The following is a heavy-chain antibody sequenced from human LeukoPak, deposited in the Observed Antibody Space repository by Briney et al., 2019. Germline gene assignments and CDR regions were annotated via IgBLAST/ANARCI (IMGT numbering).Heavy chain of an antibody. V-gene: IGHV4-31*03. CDR3: ARGATGVFDY. CDR2: IYYSGST. J-gene: IGHJ4*02. CDR1: GGSISSGGYY. D-gene: IGHD1-14*01. Sequence: SQTLSLTCTVSGGSISSGGYYWSWIRQHPGKGLEWIGYIYYSGSTYYNPSLKSRVTISVDTSKNQFSLKLSSVTAADTAVYYCARGATGVFDYWGQGTLVTVSS.